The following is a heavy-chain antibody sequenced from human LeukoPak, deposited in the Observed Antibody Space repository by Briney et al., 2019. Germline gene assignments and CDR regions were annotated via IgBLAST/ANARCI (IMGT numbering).Heavy chain of an antibody. D-gene: IGHD2-2*01. V-gene: IGHV6-1*01. J-gene: IGHJ5*02. CDR2: TYYRSTWYN. CDR1: GDSVSSNSVT. Sequence: SLTLSLTCAISGDSVSSNSVTWNWIRQSPSRGLEWLGRTYYRSTWYNDYAVSVRGRITVNPDTSKNQFSLHLNSVTPEDTAVYYCARRLTQYDCFDPWGQGILVTVSS. CDR3: ARRLTQYDCFDP.